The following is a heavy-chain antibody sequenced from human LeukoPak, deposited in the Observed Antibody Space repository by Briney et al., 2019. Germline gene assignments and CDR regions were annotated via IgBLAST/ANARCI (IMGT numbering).Heavy chain of an antibody. V-gene: IGHV3-53*01. Sequence: PGGSLRLSCAASGFNFSTNYMTWVRQAPGKGLEWVSLIYSATSAYYADSVKGRFTISRDNSKNSLFLQMNSLRAEDTAVYYCVRRAGVNWGQGTLVTVSS. CDR2: IYSATSA. J-gene: IGHJ4*02. CDR3: VRRAGVN. CDR1: GFNFSTNY.